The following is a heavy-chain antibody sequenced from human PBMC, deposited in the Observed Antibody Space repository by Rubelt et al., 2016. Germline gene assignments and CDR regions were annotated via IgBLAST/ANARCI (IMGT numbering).Heavy chain of an antibody. Sequence: GGGAVQPGRSLRLSCAASGFTFSDYLMHWVRQAPGKGLEWVTVISYDGSNEYYADSVKGRFTISRDNSKNTLNLQMNSLRAEDTAVYYCVRDPSYGDYYFDYWGQGTLVSVSS. CDR2: ISYDGSNE. J-gene: IGHJ4*02. D-gene: IGHD4-17*01. CDR3: VRDPSYGDYYFDY. V-gene: IGHV3-30*03. CDR1: GFTFSDYL.